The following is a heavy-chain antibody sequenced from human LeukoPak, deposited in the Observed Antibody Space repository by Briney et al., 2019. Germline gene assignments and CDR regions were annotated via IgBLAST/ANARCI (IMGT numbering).Heavy chain of an antibody. Sequence: SQTLSLTCTVSGGSISSRGYYWSWIRQHPGKGLEWIGYIYYSGSTYYNPSLKSRVTISVDTSKNQFSLKLSSVTAADTAVYYCAREVYDSSGFDRYYFDYWGQGTLVTVSS. J-gene: IGHJ4*02. D-gene: IGHD3-22*01. CDR3: AREVYDSSGFDRYYFDY. V-gene: IGHV4-31*03. CDR2: IYYSGST. CDR1: GGSISSRGYY.